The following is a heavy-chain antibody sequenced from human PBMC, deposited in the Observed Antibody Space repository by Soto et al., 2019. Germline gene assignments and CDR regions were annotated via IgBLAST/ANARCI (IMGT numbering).Heavy chain of an antibody. D-gene: IGHD4-17*01. CDR1: GFSLSTSGVG. CDR2: IYWDDDK. V-gene: IGHV2-5*02. Sequence: QITLKESGPTLVKPTQALTLTCTFSGFSLSTSGVGVGWVRQPPGKALEWLALIYWDDDKWYSPSLRTRPTIPTGTTKTQVVLVMTNIDPIVTATYYCEHRLRRLTSPWFDSWVHGTPVTVSS. J-gene: IGHJ5*01. CDR3: EHRLRRLTSPWFDS.